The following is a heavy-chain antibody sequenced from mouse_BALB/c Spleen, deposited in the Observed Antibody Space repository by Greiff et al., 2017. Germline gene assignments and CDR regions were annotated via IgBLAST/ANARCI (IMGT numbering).Heavy chain of an antibody. Sequence: EVMLVESGGGLVKPGGSLKLSCAASGFTFSSYAMSWVRQTPEKRLEWVASISSGGSTYYPDSVKGRFTISRDNARNILYLQMSSLRSEDTALYYCARCYRYDVGYAMDYWGQGTSVTVSS. CDR1: GFTFSSYA. V-gene: IGHV5-6-5*01. CDR2: ISSGGST. D-gene: IGHD2-14*01. CDR3: ARCYRYDVGYAMDY. J-gene: IGHJ4*01.